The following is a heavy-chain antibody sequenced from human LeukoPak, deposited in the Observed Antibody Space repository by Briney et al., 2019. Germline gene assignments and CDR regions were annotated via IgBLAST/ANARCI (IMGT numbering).Heavy chain of an antibody. CDR2: IGHDGGHK. Sequence: GGSLRLSCAASGFTFSNYGMYWVRQAPGKGLEWVAVIGHDGGHKYYADSVKGRFTISRDNSNNTLFLQLSSLRVEDTAIFYCAKASSASPSCLNFWGQGALVTVSS. D-gene: IGHD2-2*01. V-gene: IGHV3-33*06. CDR1: GFTFSNYG. J-gene: IGHJ4*02. CDR3: AKASSASPSCLNF.